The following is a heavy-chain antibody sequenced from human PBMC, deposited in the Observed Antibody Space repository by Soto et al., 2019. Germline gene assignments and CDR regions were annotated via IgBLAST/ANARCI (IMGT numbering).Heavy chain of an antibody. V-gene: IGHV3-23*01. J-gene: IGHJ4*02. CDR1: GFTFSSYI. CDR2: ITADGSGT. CDR3: AKDRGGSRWPEFDC. Sequence: GGSLRLSCTASGFTFSSYIMSWVRQAPGKGLEWLSTITADGSGTFYADSVKGRFTISRDNSKNTLYLQMDNLRAEDTALYYCAKDRGGSRWPEFDCWGQGTQVTVSS. D-gene: IGHD6-19*01.